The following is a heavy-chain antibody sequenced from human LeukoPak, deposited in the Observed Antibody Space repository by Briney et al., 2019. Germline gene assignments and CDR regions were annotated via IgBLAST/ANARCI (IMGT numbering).Heavy chain of an antibody. CDR3: ARVWHLGWYYFDF. D-gene: IGHD2-15*01. Sequence: PSETLSLTCTVSGGSISSYYWSWIRQPPGKGLEWIGYIYYSGNTNYNPSLKSRVTISVDTSKNQFSLKLSSVTAADTAVYYCARVWHLGWYYFDFWGQGTLVTVSS. CDR1: GGSISSYY. J-gene: IGHJ4*02. V-gene: IGHV4-59*01. CDR2: IYYSGNT.